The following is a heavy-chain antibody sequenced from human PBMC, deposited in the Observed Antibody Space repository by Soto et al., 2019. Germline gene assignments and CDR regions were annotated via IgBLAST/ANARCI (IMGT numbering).Heavy chain of an antibody. CDR1: GGSISSGGYY. CDR2: IYYSGST. CDR3: ARDRSRWSPEFDL. Sequence: QVQLQESGPGLVKPSQTLSLTCTVSGGSISSGGYYWSWIRQHPGKGLEWIGYIYYSGSTYYNPSRKSRVTISVDTSKNQFSLKLSSVTAADTAVYYCARDRSRWSPEFDLWGRGTLVTVSS. V-gene: IGHV4-31*03. J-gene: IGHJ2*01.